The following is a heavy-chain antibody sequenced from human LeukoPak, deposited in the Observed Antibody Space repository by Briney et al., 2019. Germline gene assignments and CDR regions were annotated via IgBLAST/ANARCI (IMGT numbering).Heavy chain of an antibody. CDR3: ARAHCGGDCYVIPDAFDI. J-gene: IGHJ3*02. D-gene: IGHD2-21*02. CDR1: GGTFSSYA. V-gene: IGHV1-69*13. Sequence: GASVKVFCKASGGTFSSYAISWVRQAPGQGLEWMGGIIPIFGTANYAQKFQGRVTITADESTSTAYMELSSLRSEDTAVYYCARAHCGGDCYVIPDAFDIWGQGTMVTVSS. CDR2: IIPIFGTA.